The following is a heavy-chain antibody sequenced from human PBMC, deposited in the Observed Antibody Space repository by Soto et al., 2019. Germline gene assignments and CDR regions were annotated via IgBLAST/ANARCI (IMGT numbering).Heavy chain of an antibody. Sequence: ASVKVSCKASGYTFTGYYMHWVRQAPGQGLEWMGWINPNSGGTNYAQKFQGRVTMTRDTSISTAYMELSRLRSDDTAVYYCARVPLDRYRAYVDYWSQGTRVTVSS. V-gene: IGHV1-2*02. D-gene: IGHD5-18*01. J-gene: IGHJ4*02. CDR2: INPNSGGT. CDR3: ARVPLDRYRAYVDY. CDR1: GYTFTGYY.